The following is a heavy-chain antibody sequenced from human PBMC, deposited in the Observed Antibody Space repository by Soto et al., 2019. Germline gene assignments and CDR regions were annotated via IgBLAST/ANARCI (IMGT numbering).Heavy chain of an antibody. CDR3: ARAVAVPADFDY. D-gene: IGHD6-19*01. J-gene: IGHJ4*02. V-gene: IGHV1-3*05. CDR1: GYTFTGYA. Sequence: QVQLVQSGAEEKKPGASVKVSCKASGYTFTGYAMHWVRQAPGQRLEWMGWINAGNGNTKYSQKFQGRVTITRDTSASKAYRELSSLRSEETAVYYCARAVAVPADFDYWGQGALVTVSS. CDR2: INAGNGNT.